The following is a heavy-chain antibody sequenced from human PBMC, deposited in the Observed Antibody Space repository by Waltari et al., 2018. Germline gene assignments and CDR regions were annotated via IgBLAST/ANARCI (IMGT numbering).Heavy chain of an antibody. CDR2: IYYSGTD. CDR1: GDSITSRNYY. V-gene: IGHV4-39*01. CDR3: ARLLPYDFWSSYSGWFDP. Sequence: QLHLQESGPILVKPSETLSLTCTVSGDSITSRNYYWGWIHQSPEKGLEWIGIIYYSGTDYYNPSLKSRVTISVDSSKNQFSLKVNSVTVADTAVYYCARLLPYDFWSSYSGWFDPWGQGVLVTVSS. D-gene: IGHD3-3*01. J-gene: IGHJ5*02.